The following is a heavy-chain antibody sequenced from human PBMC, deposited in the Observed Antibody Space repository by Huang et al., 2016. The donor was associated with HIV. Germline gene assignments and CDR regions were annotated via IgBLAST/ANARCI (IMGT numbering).Heavy chain of an antibody. J-gene: IGHJ5*02. CDR3: ARGMVRGVTLNWFDP. CDR2: SDSGGST. CDR1: GFTVSSNY. V-gene: IGHV3-53*02. Sequence: EVQLVETGGGLIQPGGSLRLSCAAFGFTVSSNYMSWVRQAPGKGLEWVSVSDSGGSTYYADSVKGRFTISRDNSKNTLYLQMNSLRAEDTAVYYCARGMVRGVTLNWFDPWGQGTLVTVSS. D-gene: IGHD3-10*01.